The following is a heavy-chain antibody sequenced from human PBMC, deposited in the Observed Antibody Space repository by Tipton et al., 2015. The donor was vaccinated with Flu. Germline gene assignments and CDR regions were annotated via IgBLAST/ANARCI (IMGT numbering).Heavy chain of an antibody. D-gene: IGHD3-22*01. V-gene: IGHV5-51*03. Sequence: SAEVKKPGESLKISCKGSGYSFTSYWIGWVRQMPGKGLEWIGYFYHTGDTNYNPSLASRVTISVDMSTNQLSLHLRSVTAADTAVYYCARGSSYYYDTLKYWGQGTLVTVSS. J-gene: IGHJ4*02. CDR3: ARGSSYYYDTLKY. CDR1: GYSFTSYW. CDR2: FYHTGDT.